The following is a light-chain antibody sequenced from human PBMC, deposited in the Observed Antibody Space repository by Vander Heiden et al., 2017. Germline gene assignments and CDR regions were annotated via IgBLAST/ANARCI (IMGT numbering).Light chain of an antibody. V-gene: IGLV3-19*01. Sequence: SSELTQDPAVSVALGQTVRITCQGDSLRSYYASWYQQKPGQAPVLVIDGKNNRPSGIPDRFSGSSSGNTASLTITGAQAEEEADDYGNSRDSSGNQQVFGTGTKVTVL. CDR1: SLRSYY. CDR3: NSRDSSGNQQV. CDR2: GKN. J-gene: IGLJ1*01.